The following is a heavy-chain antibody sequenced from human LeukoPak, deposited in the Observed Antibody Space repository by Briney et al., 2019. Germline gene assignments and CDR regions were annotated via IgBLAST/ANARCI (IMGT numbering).Heavy chain of an antibody. Sequence: GGSLRLSCAASGFSFSSYAMSWVRQAPGKGLEWVAVISYDGSNKYYADSVKGRFTISRDNSKNTLYLQMNSLRAEDTAVYYCARAPYYYDSSGYFAYWGQGTLVTVSS. D-gene: IGHD3-22*01. CDR1: GFSFSSYA. CDR2: ISYDGSNK. J-gene: IGHJ4*02. V-gene: IGHV3-30-3*01. CDR3: ARAPYYYDSSGYFAY.